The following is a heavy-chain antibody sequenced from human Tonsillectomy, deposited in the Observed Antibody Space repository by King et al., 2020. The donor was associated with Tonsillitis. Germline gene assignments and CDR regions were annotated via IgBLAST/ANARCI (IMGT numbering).Heavy chain of an antibody. CDR2: ISAYNGNT. CDR3: AREEVYCSTSSCFPLERLNYFEY. J-gene: IGHJ4*02. D-gene: IGHD2-2*01. CDR1: GYTFTSYG. V-gene: IGHV1-18*04. Sequence: VQLVQSGAEVKKPGASVKVSCKASGYTFTSYGISWVRQAPGQGLEWMGWISAYNGNTNYAQKPQGRVTMTTDTSTSTAYMELRSLRSDDTAVYYCAREEVYCSTSSCFPLERLNYFEYWGQGTLVTVSS.